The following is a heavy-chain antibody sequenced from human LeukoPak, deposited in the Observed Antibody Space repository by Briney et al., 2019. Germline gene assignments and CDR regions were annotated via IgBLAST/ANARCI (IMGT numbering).Heavy chain of an antibody. V-gene: IGHV1-18*04. Sequence: ASVKVSCKASGYTFTGYYMHWVRQAPGQGLEWMGWISAYNGNTNYAQKLQGRVTMTTDTSTSTAYMELRSLRSDDTAVYYCARVGSMVRGVIVSIDYWGQGTLVTVSS. J-gene: IGHJ4*02. CDR2: ISAYNGNT. D-gene: IGHD3-10*01. CDR1: GYTFTGYY. CDR3: ARVGSMVRGVIVSIDY.